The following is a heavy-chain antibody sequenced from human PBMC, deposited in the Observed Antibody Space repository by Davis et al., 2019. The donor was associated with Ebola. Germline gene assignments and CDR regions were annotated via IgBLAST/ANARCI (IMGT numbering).Heavy chain of an antibody. D-gene: IGHD1-26*01. J-gene: IGHJ6*01. Sequence: AASVKVSCKASGYTFTRYSISWVRQAPGQGLEWMGWISAYNGNTNYAQKLQGRVTMTTDTSTNTAYMELRSLRSDDTAVYHQGPIGLPPGVLLQEHLWG. CDR2: ISAYNGNT. CDR3: GPIGLPPGVLLQEHL. CDR1: GYTFTRYS. V-gene: IGHV1-18*01.